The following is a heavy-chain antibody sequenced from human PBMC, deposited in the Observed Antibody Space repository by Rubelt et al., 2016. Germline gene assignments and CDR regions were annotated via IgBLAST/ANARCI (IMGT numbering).Heavy chain of an antibody. J-gene: IGHJ4*02. D-gene: IGHD6-13*01. V-gene: IGHV1-24*01. Sequence: QAPGKGLKWMGGFDPEDGETIYAQKFQGRVTMTEDTSTDTAYMELSSLRSEDTAVYYCATTGRSWDWGQGTLVTVSS. CDR3: ATTGRSWD. CDR2: FDPEDGET.